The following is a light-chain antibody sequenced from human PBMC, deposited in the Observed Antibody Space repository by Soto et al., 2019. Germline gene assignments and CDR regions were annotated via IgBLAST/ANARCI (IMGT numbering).Light chain of an antibody. J-gene: IGKJ1*01. CDR2: GTP. CDR3: QHYGSSRT. Sequence: EIVLTQSPGTLSLSPGERATLSCRASQGVSSNYLAWYQQKSGQAPRLLLYGTPSRATGIPEGFSGSGSGTDFTLTISRLEPEDFAVYYCQHYGSSRTFGQGTKVDIK. V-gene: IGKV3-20*01. CDR1: QGVSSNY.